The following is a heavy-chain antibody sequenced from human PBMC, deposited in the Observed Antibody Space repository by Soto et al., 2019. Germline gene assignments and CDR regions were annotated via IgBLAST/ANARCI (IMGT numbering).Heavy chain of an antibody. D-gene: IGHD2-2*01. CDR2: IIPIFDTA. V-gene: IGHV1-69*13. CDR1: GGTFSSYA. Sequence: SVKVSCKASGGTFSSYAISWVRQAPGQGLEWMGGIIPIFDTANYAQNFQGRVTITADEYTSTAYMELSSLRSEDTAVYYCARHDCISSSCYYYYYYGMDVWG. CDR3: ARHDCISSSCYYYYYYGMDV. J-gene: IGHJ6*02.